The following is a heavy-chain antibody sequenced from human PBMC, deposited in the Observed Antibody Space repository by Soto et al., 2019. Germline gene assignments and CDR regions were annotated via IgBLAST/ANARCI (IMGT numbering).Heavy chain of an antibody. D-gene: IGHD5-12*01. Sequence: ASVKVSCKASGYTFTSYAMHWVRQAPGQRLEWMGWINAGNGNTKYSQKFQGRVTITGDTSASTAYMELSSLRSEDTAVYYCARDGGVATIIYGMDVWGQGTTVTVSS. J-gene: IGHJ6*02. CDR3: ARDGGVATIIYGMDV. V-gene: IGHV1-3*01. CDR1: GYTFTSYA. CDR2: INAGNGNT.